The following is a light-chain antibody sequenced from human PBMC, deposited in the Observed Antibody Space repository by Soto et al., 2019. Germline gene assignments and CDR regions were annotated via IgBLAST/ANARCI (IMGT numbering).Light chain of an antibody. CDR1: SGHSSNA. J-gene: IGLJ2*01. V-gene: IGLV4-69*01. CDR3: QTWVTGIQVV. Sequence: QSVLTQSPSASASLGASVKLTCTLSSGHSSNAIAWHQQQPEKGPRYLMKINNDGSHIKGDGIPDRFSGSGSGAERYLTISSLQSEDEADYYCQTWVTGIQVVFGGGTKVTRP. CDR2: INNDGSH.